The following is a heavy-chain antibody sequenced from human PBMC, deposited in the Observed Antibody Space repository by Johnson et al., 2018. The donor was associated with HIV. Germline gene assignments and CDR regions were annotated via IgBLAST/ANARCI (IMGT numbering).Heavy chain of an antibody. CDR3: GRGGRVVMEDVFGI. CDR1: GFTFSSYA. V-gene: IGHV3-30-3*01. Sequence: QVQLVESGGGVVQPGRSLRLSCAASGFTFSSYAMHWVRQAPGTGLEWVALVSYDGRNPYHADSVKGRFTISRDDAKNLPFLQMNSLTADDTAVYYCGRGGRVVMEDVFGIWGQGTMVTVSS. J-gene: IGHJ3*02. D-gene: IGHD3-3*01. CDR2: VSYDGRNP.